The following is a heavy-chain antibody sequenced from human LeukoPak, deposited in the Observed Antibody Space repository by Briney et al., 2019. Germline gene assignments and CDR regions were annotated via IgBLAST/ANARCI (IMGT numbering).Heavy chain of an antibody. CDR1: GYTFTSYY. CDR3: ARKEDYYASGPGYFDY. V-gene: IGHV1-46*01. Sequence: GASVKVPCKASGYTFTSYYMHWVRQAPGQGLEWMAIIDPSGGSTSYAQKFQGRVTMTRDTSTSTVYMELSSLRSEDTAVYYCARKEDYYASGPGYFDYWGQGTLVTVSS. D-gene: IGHD3-22*01. CDR2: IDPSGGST. J-gene: IGHJ4*02.